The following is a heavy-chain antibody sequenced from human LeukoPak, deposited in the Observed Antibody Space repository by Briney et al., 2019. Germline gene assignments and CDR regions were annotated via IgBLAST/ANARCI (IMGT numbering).Heavy chain of an antibody. J-gene: IGHJ3*02. V-gene: IGHV3-48*01. CDR1: GFTFSSYS. D-gene: IGHD3-9*01. CDR3: ARDFESTYPDAFDI. Sequence: GGSLRLSCAASGFTFSSYSMNWVRQAPGKGLEWVPYISSSSTIYYADSVKGRFTISRDNAKNSLYLQMNSLRAEDTAVYYCARDFESTYPDAFDIWGQGTMVTVSS. CDR2: ISSSSTI.